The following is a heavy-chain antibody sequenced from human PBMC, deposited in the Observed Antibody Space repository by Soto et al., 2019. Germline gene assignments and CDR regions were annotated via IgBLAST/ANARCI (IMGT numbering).Heavy chain of an antibody. Sequence: EVQLVESGGGLVQPGGSLRLSCVASGFTFNIYWMHWVRQAPGKGLEWVSRTDNDGSATTYADSVKGRFTISRDNAKNTLFLQMNTLRVDDSAVYYCARDNWNSYCGQGTLVTVSS. J-gene: IGHJ4*02. V-gene: IGHV3-74*01. CDR3: ARDNWNSY. D-gene: IGHD1-1*01. CDR1: GFTFNIYW. CDR2: TDNDGSAT.